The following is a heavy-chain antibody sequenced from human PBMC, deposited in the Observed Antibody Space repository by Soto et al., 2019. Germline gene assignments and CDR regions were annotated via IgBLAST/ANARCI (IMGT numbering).Heavy chain of an antibody. CDR3: ARSLTIFGVVARFDK. CDR1: QFTFSDYA. D-gene: IGHD3-3*01. CDR2: ISYDGTNK. Sequence: QVQLMESGGGVVQPGRSLRLSCAASQFTFSDYAMQWVRQAPGKGLEWAAGISYDGTNKYYADSMKGRFTISRDNSKNTLYRQMNSLRVEDTAVYYCARSLTIFGVVARFDKWGQGTPVTVSS. J-gene: IGHJ4*02. V-gene: IGHV3-30-3*01.